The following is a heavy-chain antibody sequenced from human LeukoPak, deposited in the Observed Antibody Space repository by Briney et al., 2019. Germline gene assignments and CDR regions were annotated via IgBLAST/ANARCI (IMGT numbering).Heavy chain of an antibody. CDR1: GYTFTSYG. V-gene: IGHV1-18*01. CDR2: IGASNGYT. D-gene: IGHD2-2*02. CDR3: ARDQPSCSGPSCYTYYYYGMDV. J-gene: IGHJ6*02. Sequence: GASVKVSCKASGYTFTSYGFSWVRQAPGQGLEWLGWIGASNGYTNYAQRVQGRVTLTTDTSTSTAYMELRSLRSGDTAVYYCARDQPSCSGPSCYTYYYYGMDVWGQGTTVTVSS.